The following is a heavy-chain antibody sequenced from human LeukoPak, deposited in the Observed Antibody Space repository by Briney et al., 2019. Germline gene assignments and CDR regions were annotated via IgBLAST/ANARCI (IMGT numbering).Heavy chain of an antibody. CDR2: ISTVIGRT. D-gene: IGHD3-10*01. V-gene: IGHV3-64D*08. J-gene: IGHJ4*02. CDR1: GFTFSDYA. Sequence: GGSLRLSCSASGFTFSDYAMHWVRQAPGKGLEYVSAISTVIGRTFYADSVKDRFTISRDNSGNTLYLQMSSLRPEDTAVYYCAKLARGSGIQFGFDSWGQGTLVTVSS. CDR3: AKLARGSGIQFGFDS.